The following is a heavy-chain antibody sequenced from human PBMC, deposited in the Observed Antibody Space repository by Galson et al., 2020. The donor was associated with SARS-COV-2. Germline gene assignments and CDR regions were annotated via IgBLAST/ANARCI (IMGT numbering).Heavy chain of an antibody. CDR1: GFTFSSYG. Sequence: GGSLRLSCAASGFTFSSYGMHWVRQAPGKGLEWVAVIWYDGSNKYYADSVKGRFTISRDNSKNTLYLQMNSLRAEDTAVYYCARETYCGGDCYPPLGYWGQGTLVTVSS. CDR2: IWYDGSNK. CDR3: ARETYCGGDCYPPLGY. D-gene: IGHD2-21*02. V-gene: IGHV3-33*01. J-gene: IGHJ4*02.